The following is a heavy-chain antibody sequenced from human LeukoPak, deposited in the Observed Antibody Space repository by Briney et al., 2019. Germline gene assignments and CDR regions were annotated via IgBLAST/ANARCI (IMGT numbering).Heavy chain of an antibody. Sequence: SETLSLTCTVSGGSISSGGYYWGWIRQPPGKGLEWIGSIYYSGSTYYNPSLKSRVTISVDTSKNQFSLKLSSVTAADTAVYYCARENYYDSSGYYYYWGQGTLVTVSS. CDR1: GGSISSGGYY. J-gene: IGHJ4*02. D-gene: IGHD3-22*01. CDR2: IYYSGST. V-gene: IGHV4-39*07. CDR3: ARENYYDSSGYYYY.